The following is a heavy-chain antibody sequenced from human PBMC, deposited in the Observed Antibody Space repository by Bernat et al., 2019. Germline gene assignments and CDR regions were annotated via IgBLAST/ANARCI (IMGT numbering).Heavy chain of an antibody. V-gene: IGHV1-69*06. J-gene: IGHJ4*02. Sequence: QVQLVQSGAEVKKPGSSVKVSCKASGGTFSSYAISWVRQAPGQGLEWMGGIIPIFGTANYAQKFQGRVTMTEDTSTDTAYMELSSLRSEDTAVYYCATLDYGDYIPFDYWGQGTLVTVSS. D-gene: IGHD4-17*01. CDR1: GGTFSSYA. CDR2: IIPIFGTA. CDR3: ATLDYGDYIPFDY.